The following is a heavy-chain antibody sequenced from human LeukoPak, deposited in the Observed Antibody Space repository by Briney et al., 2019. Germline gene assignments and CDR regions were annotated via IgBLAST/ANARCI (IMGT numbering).Heavy chain of an antibody. CDR2: ISVYNGNT. Sequence: ASVKASCKASGYTFTNYGISWVRQAPGQGLEWMGWISVYNGNTNYAQKFQGRVTITADKSTSTAYMELSSLRSEDTAVYYCATLCCGSYYMDVWGKGTTVTVSS. V-gene: IGHV1-18*01. J-gene: IGHJ6*03. D-gene: IGHD2-15*01. CDR1: GYTFTNYG. CDR3: ATLCCGSYYMDV.